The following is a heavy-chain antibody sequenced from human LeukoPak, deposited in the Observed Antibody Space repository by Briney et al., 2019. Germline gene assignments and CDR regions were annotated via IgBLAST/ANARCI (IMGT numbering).Heavy chain of an antibody. Sequence: AASVKVSCKASGYTFSRYYMHWVRQAPGQGLEWMGIINSSGGSASTAQRFQGRVTMTMTRDTSTSTVYMELSSLRSEDTAVYYCAREGEDTAMAPDYWGQGTLVTVSS. J-gene: IGHJ4*02. D-gene: IGHD5-18*01. CDR3: AREGEDTAMAPDY. CDR1: GYTFSRYY. V-gene: IGHV1-46*01. CDR2: INSSGGSA.